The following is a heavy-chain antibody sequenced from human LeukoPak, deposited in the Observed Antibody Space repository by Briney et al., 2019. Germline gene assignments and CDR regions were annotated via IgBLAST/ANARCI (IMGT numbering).Heavy chain of an antibody. Sequence: GGSLRLSCAASGFTFRSYAMSWVRQAPGKGLEWVSSFSGSGGGTYYADSVKGRFTISRDNSKNTLYLQMNSLRAEDTAVYFCAKSGYNRFDYWGQGTLVTVSS. CDR1: GFTFRSYA. CDR2: FSGSGGGT. CDR3: AKSGYNRFDY. V-gene: IGHV3-23*01. D-gene: IGHD5-24*01. J-gene: IGHJ4*02.